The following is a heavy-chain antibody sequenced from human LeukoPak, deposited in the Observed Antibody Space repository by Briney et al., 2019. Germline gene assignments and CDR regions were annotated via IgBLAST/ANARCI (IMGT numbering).Heavy chain of an antibody. CDR1: GGSFSGYY. J-gene: IGHJ4*02. V-gene: IGHV4-34*01. CDR2: INHSGST. CDR3: ARVRIAAAVTYFDY. D-gene: IGHD6-13*01. Sequence: SETLSLTCAVYGGSFSGYYWSWIRQPPGKGLEWIGEINHSGSTNYNPSLKSRVTISVDTSKNQFSLKPSSVTAADTAVYYCARVRIAAAVTYFDYWGQGTLVTVSS.